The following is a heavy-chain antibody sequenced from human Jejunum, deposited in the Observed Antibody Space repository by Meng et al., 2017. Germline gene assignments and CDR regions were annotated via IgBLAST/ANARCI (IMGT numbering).Heavy chain of an antibody. D-gene: IGHD5-24*01. Sequence: QVQLQASGPGLVRPSETLSLTCTVSGGTVSSGFYYWSWIRLPPGKGLEWIGYISDSGTTNYIPSLKSRVTMSVDTSKNHFSLKLTSVTAADTAVYFCARDSETYPTYFDYWGQGTLVTVSS. CDR3: ARDSETYPTYFDY. CDR2: ISDSGTT. V-gene: IGHV4-61*03. J-gene: IGHJ4*02. CDR1: GGTVSSGFYY.